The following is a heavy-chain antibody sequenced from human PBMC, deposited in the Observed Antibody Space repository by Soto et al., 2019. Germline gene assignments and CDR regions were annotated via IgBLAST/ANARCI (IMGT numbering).Heavy chain of an antibody. D-gene: IGHD3-22*01. CDR2: IYHSGGT. CDR1: GDSISNGGYS. CDR3: ARDSRSGYYLEY. Sequence: QLQLQESGSRLVKPSQTLSLTCAVSGDSISNGGYSWNWIRQPPGKGLEWIGYIYHSGGTDYNPSLKSRVTSTVDSSNNQFSLKLNSVTAADTAVYYCARDSRSGYYLEYWGQGTLVTVSS. V-gene: IGHV4-30-2*01. J-gene: IGHJ4*02.